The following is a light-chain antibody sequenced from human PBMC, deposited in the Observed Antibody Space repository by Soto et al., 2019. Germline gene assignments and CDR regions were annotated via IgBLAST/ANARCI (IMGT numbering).Light chain of an antibody. CDR1: SSDVGGYNY. CDR3: SSYAGSNDVV. CDR2: EVS. J-gene: IGLJ2*01. Sequence: QSALTQPPSASGSPGQSVTISCTGTSSDVGGYNYVSWYQQHPGKAPKLMIYEVSKRPSGVPDRFSGSKSGTTASLTVSGLEAEDDADYCCSSYAGSNDVVFGGGTKLTVL. V-gene: IGLV2-8*01.